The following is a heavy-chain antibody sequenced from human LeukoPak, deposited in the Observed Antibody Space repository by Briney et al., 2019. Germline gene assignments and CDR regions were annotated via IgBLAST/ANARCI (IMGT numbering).Heavy chain of an antibody. V-gene: IGHV4-39*05. Sequence: SETPSLTCTVSGDSVSSGTYYWAWIRQPPGKGLEWIGSIYYSGSTYYNPSLKSRVTISVDTSKNQFSLRLSSVTAADTAVYYCATYRPVWGIDYWGQGTLVTVSS. J-gene: IGHJ4*02. CDR3: ATYRPVWGIDY. CDR1: GDSVSSGTYY. D-gene: IGHD3-16*01. CDR2: IYYSGST.